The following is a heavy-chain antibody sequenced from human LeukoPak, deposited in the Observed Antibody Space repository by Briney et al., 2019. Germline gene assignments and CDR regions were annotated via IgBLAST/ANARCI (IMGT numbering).Heavy chain of an antibody. CDR3: ARVYYDSSGDDAFDI. Sequence: GRSLRLSCAASGFTFSSYAMSWVRQAPGKGLEWVSYISSSGSTIYYADSVKGRFTISRDNAKSSLYLQMNSLRAEDTAVYYCARVYYDSSGDDAFDIWGQGTMVTVSS. V-gene: IGHV3-48*04. D-gene: IGHD3-22*01. CDR2: ISSSGSTI. CDR1: GFTFSSYA. J-gene: IGHJ3*02.